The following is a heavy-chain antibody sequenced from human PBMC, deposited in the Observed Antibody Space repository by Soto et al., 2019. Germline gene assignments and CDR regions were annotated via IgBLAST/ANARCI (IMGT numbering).Heavy chain of an antibody. CDR2: ISSSSSYI. J-gene: IGHJ4*02. D-gene: IGHD3-10*01. V-gene: IGHV3-21*01. CDR3: ARAKKPVLLWFGEFCGTRNPDY. Sequence: EVQLVESGGGLVKPGGSLRLSCAASGFTFSSYSMNWVRQAPGKGLEWVSSISSSSSYIYYADSVKGRFTISRDNAKNSLYLQMNSLRAEDTAVYYCARAKKPVLLWFGEFCGTRNPDYWGQGTLVTVSS. CDR1: GFTFSSYS.